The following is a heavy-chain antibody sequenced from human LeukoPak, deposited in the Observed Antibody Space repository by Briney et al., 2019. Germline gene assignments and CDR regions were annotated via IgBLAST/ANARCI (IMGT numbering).Heavy chain of an antibody. D-gene: IGHD3-16*01. J-gene: IGHJ5*02. Sequence: GGSLRLSCVGSGFTFSSYSMNWVRQVPGKGLEWVSFISSSSSTIDYADSMKGRFTISRDNAKNSLYLQMNSLRAEDTAVYYCARGSGEWFDPWGQGTLVTVSS. CDR1: GFTFSSYS. CDR2: ISSSSSTI. CDR3: ARGSGEWFDP. V-gene: IGHV3-48*04.